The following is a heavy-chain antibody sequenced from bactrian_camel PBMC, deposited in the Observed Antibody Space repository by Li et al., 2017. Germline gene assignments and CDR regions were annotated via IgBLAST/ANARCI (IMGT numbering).Heavy chain of an antibody. CDR1: GSTYGSNC. J-gene: IGHJ6*01. Sequence: HVQLVESGGGSVQAGGSLRLTCVASGSTYGSNCMGWFRQSPGKGREGVAVIKTRGSGTYLVDSVKGRFTISQDSAKNTVYLQMNNLRPEDTAMYYCAAGSVAHVEYGLAERDFDSWGQGTQVTVS. V-gene: IGHV3S1*01. CDR3: AAGSVAHVEYGLAERDFDS. D-gene: IGHD6*01. CDR2: IKTRGSGT.